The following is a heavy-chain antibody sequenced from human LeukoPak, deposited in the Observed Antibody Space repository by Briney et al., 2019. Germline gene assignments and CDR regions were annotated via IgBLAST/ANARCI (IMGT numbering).Heavy chain of an antibody. CDR2: ISGSGGST. V-gene: IGHV3-23*01. J-gene: IGHJ4*02. Sequence: GESLRLSCVASGFSFSTYAMSWVRQAPGKGLEWVSAISGSGGSTYYADSVKGRFTISRDNSKNTLYLQMNSLRAEDTAAYYCAKHDYDFWSGYDYWGQGTLVTVSS. CDR1: GFSFSTYA. CDR3: AKHDYDFWSGYDY. D-gene: IGHD3-3*01.